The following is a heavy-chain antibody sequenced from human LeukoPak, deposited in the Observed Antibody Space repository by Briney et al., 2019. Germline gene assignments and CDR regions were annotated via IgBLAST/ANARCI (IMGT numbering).Heavy chain of an antibody. CDR2: INHSGST. D-gene: IGHD5-18*01. CDR1: GGSFSGYY. Sequence: SETLSLTCAVYGGSFSGYYWSWIRQPPGKGLEWIGEINHSGSTNYNPSLKSRVTISVDTSKNQFSLKLSSVTAADTAVYYCARGEGQLWSCYFNYWGQGTLVTVSS. V-gene: IGHV4-34*01. CDR3: ARGEGQLWSCYFNY. J-gene: IGHJ4*02.